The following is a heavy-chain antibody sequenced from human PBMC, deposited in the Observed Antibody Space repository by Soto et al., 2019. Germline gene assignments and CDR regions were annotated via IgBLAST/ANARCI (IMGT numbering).Heavy chain of an antibody. D-gene: IGHD3-10*01. CDR1: GYTFTSYG. V-gene: IGHV1-18*01. J-gene: IGHJ4*02. Sequence: GASVKVSCKASGYTFTSYGISWVRQAPGQGLEWMGWISAYNGNTNYAQKLQGRVTMTTDTSTSTAYMELRSLRSDDTAVYYCARDWNRVRGVIITGFDYWGQGTLVTVSS. CDR3: ARDWNRVRGVIITGFDY. CDR2: ISAYNGNT.